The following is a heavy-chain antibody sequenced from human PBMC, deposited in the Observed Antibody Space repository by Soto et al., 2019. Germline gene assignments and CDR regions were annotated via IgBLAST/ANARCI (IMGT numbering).Heavy chain of an antibody. D-gene: IGHD3-10*01. CDR3: ARDQDYYGSGLDV. Sequence: QVQLVESGGGVVQPGRSLRLSCAASGFTFSSYGMHWVRQAPGKGLEWVAVIWYDGSNKYYADSVKGRFTISRDNSKNTLCLQMNSLRAEDTAVYYCARDQDYYGSGLDVWGQGTTVTVSS. V-gene: IGHV3-33*01. CDR2: IWYDGSNK. J-gene: IGHJ6*02. CDR1: GFTFSSYG.